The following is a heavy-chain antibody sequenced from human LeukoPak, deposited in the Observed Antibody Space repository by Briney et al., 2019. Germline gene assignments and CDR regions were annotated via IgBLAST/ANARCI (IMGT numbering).Heavy chain of an antibody. V-gene: IGHV1-2*02. J-gene: IGHJ5*02. CDR2: INPNSGGT. Sequence: ASVTVSCKASGYTFTDYYMHWVRQAPGQGLEWMGWINPNSGGTNYPQKFQGRVTITRDTSISTAYMELSSLRSEDTAVYYCARDHRVLRYFDWLLSGRGRYWFDPWGQGTLVTVSS. CDR1: GYTFTDYY. CDR3: ARDHRVLRYFDWLLSGRGRYWFDP. D-gene: IGHD3-9*01.